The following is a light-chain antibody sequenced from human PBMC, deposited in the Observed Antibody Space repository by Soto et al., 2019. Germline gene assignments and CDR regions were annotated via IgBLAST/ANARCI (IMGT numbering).Light chain of an antibody. CDR3: QSYDSSLSGRVV. CDR1: SSNIGAGYD. Sequence: QSVLTQPPSVSGAPGQRVTISCTGSSSNIGAGYDVHWYQQLPGTAPKLLIYGNINRPSGVPDRFSGFQSGTSASLAITGLQAEDEADYYCQSYDSSLSGRVVFGGGTKLTVL. CDR2: GNI. J-gene: IGLJ2*01. V-gene: IGLV1-40*01.